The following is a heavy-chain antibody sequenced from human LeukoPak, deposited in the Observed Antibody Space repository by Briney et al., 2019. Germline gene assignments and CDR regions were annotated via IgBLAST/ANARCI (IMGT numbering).Heavy chain of an antibody. D-gene: IGHD3-10*01. CDR2: INHSGGT. Sequence: SETLSLTCAVYGGPFSGYYWTWIRQPPGKGLEWIGEINHSGGTYYNPSLKSRVTVSVDTSKNQVSLKLTSVTAADTALYYCARGRFTGGGFGESHDWGQGTLVTVSS. CDR3: ARGRFTGGGFGESHD. J-gene: IGHJ4*02. V-gene: IGHV4-34*01. CDR1: GGPFSGYY.